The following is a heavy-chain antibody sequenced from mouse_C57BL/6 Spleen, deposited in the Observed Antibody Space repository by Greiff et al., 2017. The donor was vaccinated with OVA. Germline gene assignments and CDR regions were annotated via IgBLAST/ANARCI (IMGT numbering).Heavy chain of an antibody. V-gene: IGHV1-47*01. CDR3: ARRGYYGYYAMDY. CDR1: GYTFTTYP. D-gene: IGHD1-1*01. J-gene: IGHJ4*01. Sequence: VQRVESGAELVKPGASVKMSCKASGYTFTTYPIEWMKQNHGKSLEWIGNFHPYNDDTKYNEKFKGKATLTVEKSSSTVYLELSRLTSDDSAVYYCARRGYYGYYAMDYWGQGTSVTVSS. CDR2: FHPYNDDT.